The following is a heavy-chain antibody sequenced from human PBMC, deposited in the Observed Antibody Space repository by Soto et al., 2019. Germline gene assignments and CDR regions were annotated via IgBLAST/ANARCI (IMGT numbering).Heavy chain of an antibody. D-gene: IGHD1-26*01. CDR2: ISLSGSTV. CDR1: GFAFINYE. CDR3: ARESFSASPNFFDY. V-gene: IGHV3-48*03. J-gene: IGHJ4*02. Sequence: LRLSFAASGFAFINYEMNWVRQAPGKGLEWVSYISLSGSTVYYADSVKGRFTISRDDAKDSLYLEMDSLRADDTAVYYCARESFSASPNFFDYWGQGTLVTVSS.